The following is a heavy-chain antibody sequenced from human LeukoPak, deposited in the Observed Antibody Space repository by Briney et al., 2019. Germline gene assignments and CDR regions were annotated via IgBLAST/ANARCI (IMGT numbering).Heavy chain of an antibody. J-gene: IGHJ4*02. CDR3: ARDPPYYYDSSGYYDY. CDR1: GGSISSSSYY. V-gene: IGHV4-39*07. Sequence: SETLSLTCTVSGGSISSSSYYWGWIRQPPGKGLEWIGSIYYSGSTYYNPSLKSRVTISVDTSKNQFSLKLSSVTAADTAVYYCARDPPYYYDSSGYYDYWGQGTLVTVSS. CDR2: IYYSGST. D-gene: IGHD3-22*01.